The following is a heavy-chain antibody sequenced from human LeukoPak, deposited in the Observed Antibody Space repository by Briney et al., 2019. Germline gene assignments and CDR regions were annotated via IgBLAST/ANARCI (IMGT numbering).Heavy chain of an antibody. CDR1: GFTFSNYA. D-gene: IGHD3-10*01. CDR2: INGNGDST. CDR3: ARESYYNTFFDY. Sequence: GGSLRLSCAASGFTFSNYAMTWVRQASGKGLEWVSAINGNGDSTYYADSVKGRFTISRDNSKNTLYLQMNSLRAEDTAVYYCARESYYNTFFDYWGQGTLVTVSS. V-gene: IGHV3-23*01. J-gene: IGHJ4*02.